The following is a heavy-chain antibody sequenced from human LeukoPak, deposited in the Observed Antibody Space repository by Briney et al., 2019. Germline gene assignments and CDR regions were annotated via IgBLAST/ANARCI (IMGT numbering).Heavy chain of an antibody. J-gene: IGHJ4*02. V-gene: IGHV3-7*01. Sequence: PGGSLRLSCAASGFTFNSYWISWVRQAPEKGPEWLANIRQDGSDKQYVDSVKGRFTISRDNAKNSLYLQMNSLSAEDTAVYYCARHSRGSPIDDWGQGTLVTVSS. CDR1: GFTFNSYW. CDR3: ARHSRGSPIDD. CDR2: IRQDGSDK. D-gene: IGHD2-15*01.